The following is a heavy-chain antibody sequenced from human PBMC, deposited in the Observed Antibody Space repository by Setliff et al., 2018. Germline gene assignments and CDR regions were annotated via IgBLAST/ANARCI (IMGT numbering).Heavy chain of an antibody. CDR1: GFTFSSYS. CDR2: ISSSGSTI. Sequence: PGGSLRLSCTASGFTFSSYSMNWVRQAPGKGLEWISYISSSGSTIYYADSVKGRFTISRDNAKNSLYLHMNSLRAEDTAVYYCARDSIMDVWGNGTTVTVSS. V-gene: IGHV3-48*04. J-gene: IGHJ6*03. D-gene: IGHD2-2*01. CDR3: ARDSIMDV.